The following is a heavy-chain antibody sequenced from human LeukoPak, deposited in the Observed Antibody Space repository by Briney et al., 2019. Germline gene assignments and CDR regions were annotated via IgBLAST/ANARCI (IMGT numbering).Heavy chain of an antibody. V-gene: IGHV3-74*01. D-gene: IGHD2-15*01. J-gene: IGHJ4*02. CDR3: ATQPCSGGRCYLLH. CDR1: GFSLSGYW. CDR2: NNGDGSTT. Sequence: PGGSLRLSCVASGFSLSGYWMYWVRQAPGKGLMYISRNNGDGSTTNYADVVKGRFTMSRDNVKNTLYLQMNSLRVEDTAVYYCATQPCSGGRCYLLHWGQGTLVTVSS.